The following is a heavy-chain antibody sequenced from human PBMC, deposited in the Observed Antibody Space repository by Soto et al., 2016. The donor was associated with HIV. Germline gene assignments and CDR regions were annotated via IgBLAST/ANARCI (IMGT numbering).Heavy chain of an antibody. CDR3: ARTVTATDPPFDY. CDR1: GFTFSSYA. CDR2: LSYDGNNE. J-gene: IGHJ4*02. Sequence: VQLVESGGGLVKPGRSLRLSCAASGFTFSSYAMHWVRQAPGKGLEWVSVLSYDGNNEYYADSVKGRFSISRDNSKNTLYLQMNSLRPEDSAVYYCARTVTATDPPFDYWGQGTLVAVSS. V-gene: IGHV3-30*04. D-gene: IGHD2-21*02.